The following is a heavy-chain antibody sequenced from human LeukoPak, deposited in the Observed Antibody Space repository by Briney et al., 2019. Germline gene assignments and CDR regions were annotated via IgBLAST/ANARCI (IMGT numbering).Heavy chain of an antibody. D-gene: IGHD2-15*01. CDR3: ARVGGGYCSGGSCLKPWFDP. V-gene: IGHV1-2*02. CDR2: INPNSGGT. Sequence: ASVKVSCKASGYTFTGYYMHWVRQAPGQGLEWMGWINPNSGGTIYAQKFQGRVTMTRDTSISTAYMELSRLRSDDTAVYYCARVGGGYCSGGSCLKPWFDPWGQGTLVTVSS. J-gene: IGHJ5*02. CDR1: GYTFTGYY.